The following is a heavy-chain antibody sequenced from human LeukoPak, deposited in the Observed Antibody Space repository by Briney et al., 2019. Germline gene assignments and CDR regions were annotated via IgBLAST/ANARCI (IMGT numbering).Heavy chain of an antibody. D-gene: IGHD6-13*01. Sequence: SETLSLTCTVSGGSISSSSYYWGWIRQPPGKGLEWIGEINHSGSTNYNPSLKSRVTISVDTSKNQFSLKLNSVTAADTAVYYCARGLISSSWRNNWSDPWGQGTLVTVSS. V-gene: IGHV4-39*07. CDR1: GGSISSSSYY. CDR2: INHSGST. J-gene: IGHJ5*02. CDR3: ARGLISSSWRNNWSDP.